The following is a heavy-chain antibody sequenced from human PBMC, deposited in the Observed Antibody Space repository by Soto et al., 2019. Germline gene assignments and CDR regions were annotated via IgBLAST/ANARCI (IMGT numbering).Heavy chain of an antibody. D-gene: IGHD5-12*01. CDR1: GGTFSSYA. J-gene: IGHJ6*02. Sequence: QVQLVQSGAEVKKPGSSVKVSCKASGGTFSSYAISWVRQAPGQGLEWMGGIIPMFGTANYAQKFQGRVTITADESTRTAYMGLSSLRSEDTAVYYCASRSGEGKNIVLYGMDVWGQGTTVTVSS. CDR3: ASRSGEGKNIVLYGMDV. CDR2: IIPMFGTA. V-gene: IGHV1-69*12.